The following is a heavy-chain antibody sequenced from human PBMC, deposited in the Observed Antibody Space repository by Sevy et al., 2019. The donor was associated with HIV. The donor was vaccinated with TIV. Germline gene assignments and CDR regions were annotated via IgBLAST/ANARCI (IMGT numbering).Heavy chain of an antibody. D-gene: IGHD6-19*01. Sequence: ASVKVSCKASGYTFTGYHLHWMRQAPGLGLEWMGWMNPLFGLTQYDEKFQGRVSMTRDTATSTAYMELTRLTSDDTAVYYCARTAVAGNYNWFDPWGQGTLVTVSS. J-gene: IGHJ5*02. CDR2: MNPLFGLT. CDR1: GYTFTGYH. CDR3: ARTAVAGNYNWFDP. V-gene: IGHV1-2*02.